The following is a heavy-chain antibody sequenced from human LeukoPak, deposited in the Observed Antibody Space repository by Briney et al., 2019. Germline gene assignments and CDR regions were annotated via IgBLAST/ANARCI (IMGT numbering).Heavy chain of an antibody. CDR2: IYYSGST. J-gene: IGHJ6*03. CDR1: GGSISSYS. CDR3: ARVYYYYYMDV. Sequence: SETLSLTCTVSGGSISSYSWSWIRQPPGKGLEWVGYIYYSGSTNYNPSLKSRVTISVDTSKNQFSLKLSSVTAADTAVYYCARVYYYYYMDVWGKGTTVTVSS. V-gene: IGHV4-59*01.